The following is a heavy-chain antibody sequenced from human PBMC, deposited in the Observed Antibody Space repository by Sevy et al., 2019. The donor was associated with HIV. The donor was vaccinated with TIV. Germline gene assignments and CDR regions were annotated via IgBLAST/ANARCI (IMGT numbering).Heavy chain of an antibody. J-gene: IGHJ6*02. CDR2: INHSGST. CDR1: GGSFSGYY. CDR3: ARGGPALRFLEWSPLYYGMDV. Sequence: SDTLSLTCAVYGGSFSGYYWSWIRQPPGKGLEWIGEINHSGSTNYNPSLKSRVTISVDTSKNQFSLKLSSVTAADTAVYYCARGGPALRFLEWSPLYYGMDVWGQGTTVTVSS. V-gene: IGHV4-34*01. D-gene: IGHD3-3*01.